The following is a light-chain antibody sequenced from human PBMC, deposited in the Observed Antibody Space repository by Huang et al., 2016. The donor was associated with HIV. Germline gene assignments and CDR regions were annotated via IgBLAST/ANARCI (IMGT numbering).Light chain of an antibody. Sequence: DIQMTQSPSSLSASVGDRVSITCRASQNINTYLNWYQQKPGKAPRLLIHAASILQSGVSSRFSGSGSGTYFTLTISSLQREDFATYHCQQSSSTVFTFGGGTKVEI. V-gene: IGKV1-39*01. CDR3: QQSSSTVFT. J-gene: IGKJ4*01. CDR2: AAS. CDR1: QNINTY.